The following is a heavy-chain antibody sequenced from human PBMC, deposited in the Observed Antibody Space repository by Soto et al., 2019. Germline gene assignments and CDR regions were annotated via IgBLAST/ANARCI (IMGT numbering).Heavy chain of an antibody. Sequence: SETLSLTCTVSGSSISSSSYYWGWIRQPPGKGLEWIGSIYYSGSTYYNPSLKSRVTISVDTSKNQFSLKLSSVTAAVTAVYYCARQSSSVGEGYFDYWGQGTLVTVSS. V-gene: IGHV4-39*01. CDR2: IYYSGST. CDR1: GSSISSSSYY. CDR3: ARQSSSVGEGYFDY. J-gene: IGHJ4*02. D-gene: IGHD6-6*01.